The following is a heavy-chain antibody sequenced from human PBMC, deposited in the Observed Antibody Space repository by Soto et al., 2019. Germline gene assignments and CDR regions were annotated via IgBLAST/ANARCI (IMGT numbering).Heavy chain of an antibody. J-gene: IGHJ4*02. CDR3: ARGMTPPGAPAWYYFDY. CDR2: FSLSGTT. Sequence: QVQLQESGPGLMKPSETLSLTCTVSGASITGSSYWSWIRQPAGKGLEWIGRFSLSGTTNYNPSLRSRVIMSADVSKNQFSLRLTSVTAADTDLYYCARGMTPPGAPAWYYFDYWGQGTLVTVSS. D-gene: IGHD2-8*02. V-gene: IGHV4-4*07. CDR1: GASITGSSY.